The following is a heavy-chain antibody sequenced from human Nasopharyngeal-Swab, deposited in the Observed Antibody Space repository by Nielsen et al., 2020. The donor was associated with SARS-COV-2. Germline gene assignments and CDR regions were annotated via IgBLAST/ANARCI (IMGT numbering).Heavy chain of an antibody. Sequence: VRQAPGKGLEWVVNIKQDGSEKYYVDSVKGRFTISRDNAKNSLYLQMNSLRAEDTAVYYCARDAFPGIAAAGPDYWGQGTLVTVSS. CDR2: IKQDGSEK. V-gene: IGHV3-7*01. J-gene: IGHJ4*02. CDR3: ARDAFPGIAAAGPDY. D-gene: IGHD6-13*01.